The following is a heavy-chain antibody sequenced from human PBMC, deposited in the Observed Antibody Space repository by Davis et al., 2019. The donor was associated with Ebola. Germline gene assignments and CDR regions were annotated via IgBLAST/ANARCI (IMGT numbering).Heavy chain of an antibody. CDR3: ARAFTVTPFDY. V-gene: IGHV3-7*01. Sequence: GGSLRLSCAVSGFTFSSYWMNWVRQAPGKGLEWVAIIKQDGSEKYYVDSVKGRFTISRDNAKNSLFLQMDSLRAEDTAVYYCARAFTVTPFDYWGQGTLVTVSS. CDR1: GFTFSSYW. D-gene: IGHD4-17*01. J-gene: IGHJ4*02. CDR2: IKQDGSEK.